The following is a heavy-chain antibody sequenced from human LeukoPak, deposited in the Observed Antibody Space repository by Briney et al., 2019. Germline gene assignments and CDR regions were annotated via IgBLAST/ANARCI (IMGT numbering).Heavy chain of an antibody. CDR1: GYTFTSYY. CDR3: AREMEYSSSSNSNWFDP. J-gene: IGHJ5*02. D-gene: IGHD6-6*01. V-gene: IGHV1-46*01. Sequence: GASVKVSCKASGYTFTSYYMHWVRQAPGQGLEWMGIINPSGGSTSYAQKFQGRVTMTRDTSTSTVYMELSSLRSEDTAVYYCAREMEYSSSSNSNWFDPWGQGTLVTVSS. CDR2: INPSGGST.